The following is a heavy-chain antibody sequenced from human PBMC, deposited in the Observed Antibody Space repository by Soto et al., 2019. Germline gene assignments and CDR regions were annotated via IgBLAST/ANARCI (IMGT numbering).Heavy chain of an antibody. J-gene: IGHJ4*02. D-gene: IGHD2-2*01. CDR3: ARVANGVVAPAATYYFDY. Sequence: PGGSLRLSCAASGFNFNDHWMTWVRQSRGKGREWVANIKKDGSGTYYVDSVKGRFTISRDNANNSLLLQMNSLRADDTAVYYCARVANGVVAPAATYYFDYWGQGALVTVSS. CDR1: GFNFNDHW. CDR2: IKKDGSGT. V-gene: IGHV3-7*03.